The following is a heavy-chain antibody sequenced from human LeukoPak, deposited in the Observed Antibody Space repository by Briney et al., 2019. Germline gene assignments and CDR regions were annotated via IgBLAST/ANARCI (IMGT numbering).Heavy chain of an antibody. J-gene: IGHJ4*02. D-gene: IGHD6-19*01. CDR2: IYYSGST. V-gene: IGHV4-39*07. CDR3: VTGYNSGWPDY. Sequence: SETLSLTCTVSGGSISSSSYYWGWIRQPPGKGLEWIGSIYYSGSTYYNPSLKSRVTISVDTPKNQFSLKLSSVTAADTAVYFCVTGYNSGWPDYWGQGTLVTVSS. CDR1: GGSISSSSYY.